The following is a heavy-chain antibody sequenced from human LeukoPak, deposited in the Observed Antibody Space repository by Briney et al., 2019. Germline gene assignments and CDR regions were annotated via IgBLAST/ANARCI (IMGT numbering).Heavy chain of an antibody. J-gene: IGHJ6*04. CDR3: ARRSSSWYLYYGMDV. CDR2: INHSGST. CDR1: GGSFSGYY. V-gene: IGHV4-34*01. D-gene: IGHD6-13*01. Sequence: SETLSLTCAVYGGSFSGYYWSWIRQPPGKGLEWIGEINHSGSTNYNPSLKSRVTISVDTSKNQFSLKLCSVTAADTAVYYCARRSSSWYLYYGMDVWGKGTTVTVSS.